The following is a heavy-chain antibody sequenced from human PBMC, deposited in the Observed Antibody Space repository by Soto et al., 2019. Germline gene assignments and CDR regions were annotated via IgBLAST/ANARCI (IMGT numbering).Heavy chain of an antibody. J-gene: IGHJ4*02. D-gene: IGHD2-8*01. V-gene: IGHV4-31*03. Sequence: SETLSLTCTVSGGSISSGGYYWSWIRQHPGKGLEWIGYIYYSGSTYYNPPLKSRVTISVDTSKNQFSLKLSSVTAADTAVYYCARISLTWYYFDYWGQGTLVTVSS. CDR1: GGSISSGGYY. CDR3: ARISLTWYYFDY. CDR2: IYYSGST.